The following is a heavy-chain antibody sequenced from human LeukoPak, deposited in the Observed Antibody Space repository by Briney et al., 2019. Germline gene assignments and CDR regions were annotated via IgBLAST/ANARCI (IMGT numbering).Heavy chain of an antibody. CDR1: GGSISSGGYY. V-gene: IGHV4-30-2*01. CDR3: ARARGTVAIDY. CDR2: IYHSGST. J-gene: IGHJ4*02. Sequence: SQTLSLTCTVSGGSISSGGYYWSWIRQPPGKGLEWVGYIYHSGSTNYNPSLKSRVTISADTSKNQFSLKMRSVTAADTAAYYCARARGTVAIDYWGQGTPVTVSS. D-gene: IGHD5-12*01.